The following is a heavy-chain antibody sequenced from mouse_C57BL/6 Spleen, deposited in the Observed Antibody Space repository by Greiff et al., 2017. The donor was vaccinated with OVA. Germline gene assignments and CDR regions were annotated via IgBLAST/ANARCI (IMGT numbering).Heavy chain of an antibody. CDR1: GYSITSGYY. J-gene: IGHJ4*01. Sequence: DVQLQESGPGLVKPSQSLSLTCSVTGYSITSGYYWNWIRQLPGNKLEWMGYLSYDGSNNYNPSLKNRISITRDTSKNQFFLKLNSVTTEDTATYYCARFYGNRAYYYAMDYWGQGTSVTVSS. CDR3: ARFYGNRAYYYAMDY. CDR2: LSYDGSN. D-gene: IGHD2-1*01. V-gene: IGHV3-6*01.